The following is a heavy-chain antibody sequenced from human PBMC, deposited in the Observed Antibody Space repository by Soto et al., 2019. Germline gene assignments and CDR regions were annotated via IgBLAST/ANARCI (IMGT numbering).Heavy chain of an antibody. V-gene: IGHV3-21*01. CDR2: ISSSSSYI. CDR3: ARDSCDLSFYYYYGMDV. CDR1: GFTFSSYS. D-gene: IGHD2-21*02. Sequence: GGSLRLSCAASGFTFSSYSMNWVRQAPGKGLEWVSSISSSSSYIYYADSVKGRFTISRDNAKNSLYLQMNSLRAEDTAVYYCARDSCDLSFYYYYGMDVWGQGTTVTVSS. J-gene: IGHJ6*02.